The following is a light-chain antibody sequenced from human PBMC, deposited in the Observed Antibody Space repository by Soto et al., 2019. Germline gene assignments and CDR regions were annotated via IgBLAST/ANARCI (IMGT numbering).Light chain of an antibody. Sequence: EVVMTESPATLSVSPGERVTLSCRASQSVRSNLAWYQQKPGQSPRLLIYGASTRATGIPARFSGSGSGTEFTLTISSLQSEDFAVYYCQQYNNWPPINFGQGTRLEIK. CDR1: QSVRSN. CDR2: GAS. CDR3: QQYNNWPPIN. J-gene: IGKJ5*01. V-gene: IGKV3-15*01.